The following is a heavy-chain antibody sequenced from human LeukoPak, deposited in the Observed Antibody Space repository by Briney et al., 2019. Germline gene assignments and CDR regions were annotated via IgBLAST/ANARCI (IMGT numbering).Heavy chain of an antibody. D-gene: IGHD5-12*01. J-gene: IGHJ4*02. CDR1: GFTFSSYA. CDR2: ISYDGSNK. CDR3: ARGGGPPITYFDY. Sequence: GGSLRLSCAASGFTFSSYAMHWVRQAPGKGLEWVAVISYDGSNKYYADSVKGRFTISRDNSKNTLYLQMNSLRGEDTAVYYCARGGGPPITYFDYWGQGTLVTVSS. V-gene: IGHV3-30-3*01.